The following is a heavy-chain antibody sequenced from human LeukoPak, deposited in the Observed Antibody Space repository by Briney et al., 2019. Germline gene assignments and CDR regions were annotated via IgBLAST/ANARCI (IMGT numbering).Heavy chain of an antibody. V-gene: IGHV3-30*03. CDR1: GFTFSTYA. CDR2: ISYDGNNK. CDR3: ASSLAYCGGDCKGFDC. J-gene: IGHJ4*02. Sequence: SGGSLRLSCAASGFTFSTYAMHWVRQAPVKGLEWVAVISYDGNNKYYADSVKGRFTISRDNSKNTVYLQMNSLRSEDTAVYYCASSLAYCGGDCKGFDCWGQGTLVTVSS. D-gene: IGHD2-21*02.